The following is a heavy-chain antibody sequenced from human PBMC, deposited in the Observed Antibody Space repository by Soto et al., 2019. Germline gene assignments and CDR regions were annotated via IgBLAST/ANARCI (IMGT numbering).Heavy chain of an antibody. Sequence: ASVKVSCKASGGTFSSYAISWVRQAPGQGLEWMGGIIPIFGTANYAQKFQGRVTITADESTSPAYMELSSLRSEDTAVYYCARDLSLAALGHGMDVWGQGTTVTVSS. D-gene: IGHD6-25*01. CDR2: IIPIFGTA. CDR3: ARDLSLAALGHGMDV. J-gene: IGHJ6*02. V-gene: IGHV1-69*13. CDR1: GGTFSSYA.